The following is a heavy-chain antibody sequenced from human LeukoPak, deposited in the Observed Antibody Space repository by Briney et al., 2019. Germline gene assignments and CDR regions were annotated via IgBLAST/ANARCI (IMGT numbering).Heavy chain of an antibody. CDR1: GGSFSGYY. CDR2: INHSGST. D-gene: IGHD3-10*01. V-gene: IGHV4-34*01. CDR3: ARDGDQGAFDI. J-gene: IGHJ3*02. Sequence: SETLSLTCAVYGGSFSGYYWSWIRQPPGKGLEWIGEINHSGSTNYNPSLKSRVTISVDTSKNQFSLKLSSVTAADTAVYYCARDGDQGAFDIWDQGTMVTVSS.